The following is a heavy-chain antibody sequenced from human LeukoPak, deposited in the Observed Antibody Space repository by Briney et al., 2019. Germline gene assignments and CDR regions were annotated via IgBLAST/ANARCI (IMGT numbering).Heavy chain of an antibody. V-gene: IGHV1-2*02. CDR2: INPNSGDT. CDR3: ARVVFGSQLLPDS. Sequence: ASMKVSCKASGYIFTGYYIHWVRQAPGQGLEWMGWINPNSGDTIYARNFQGRVTMTRDTSISTAYMELSSLRSDDTAMYYCARVVFGSQLLPDSWGQGTLVTVSS. CDR1: GYIFTGYY. J-gene: IGHJ5*01. D-gene: IGHD1-26*01.